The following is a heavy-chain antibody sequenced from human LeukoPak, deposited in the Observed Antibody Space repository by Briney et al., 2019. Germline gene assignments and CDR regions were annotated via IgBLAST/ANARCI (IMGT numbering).Heavy chain of an antibody. D-gene: IGHD3-3*01. V-gene: IGHV3-23*01. Sequence: GGSLRLSCAASGFTFRRYALTWVRQTPGKGLEWVAAISGSGGSTYYTDSVKGRFTISRDNSKNTLYLQMNGLRAEDTAVYYCAKGSNDFWSGSPLSDYWGQGTLVTVSS. J-gene: IGHJ4*02. CDR1: GFTFRRYA. CDR3: AKGSNDFWSGSPLSDY. CDR2: ISGSGGST.